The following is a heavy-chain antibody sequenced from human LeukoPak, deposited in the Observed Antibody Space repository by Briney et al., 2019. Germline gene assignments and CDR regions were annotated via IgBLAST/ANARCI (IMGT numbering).Heavy chain of an antibody. D-gene: IGHD3-22*01. V-gene: IGHV1-3*01. CDR2: INAGNGNT. CDR1: GYTFTSYG. CDR3: AITMIVVATGFDP. Sequence: ASVKVSCKASGYTFTSYGISWVRQAPGQRLEWMGWINAGNGNTKYSQKFQGRVTITRDTSASTAYMELSSLRSEDTAVYYCAITMIVVATGFDPWGQGTLVTVSS. J-gene: IGHJ5*02.